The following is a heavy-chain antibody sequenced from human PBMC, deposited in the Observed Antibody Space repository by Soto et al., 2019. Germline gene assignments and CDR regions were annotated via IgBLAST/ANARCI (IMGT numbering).Heavy chain of an antibody. CDR2: IYYSGST. CDR1: GGSIGSYY. Sequence: SETLSLTCTVSGGSIGSYYWSWIRQPPGKGLEWVGYIYYSGSTSHNPSLKGRVTISVDTSKNQFSLELTSVTAADTAVYYCARGYSNNWYSDFWGQGTLVTVSS. CDR3: ARGYSNNWYSDF. V-gene: IGHV4-59*01. D-gene: IGHD6-13*01. J-gene: IGHJ4*02.